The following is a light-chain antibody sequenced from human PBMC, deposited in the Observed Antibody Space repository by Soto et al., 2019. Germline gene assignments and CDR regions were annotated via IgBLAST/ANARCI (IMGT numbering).Light chain of an antibody. J-gene: IGKJ3*01. CDR3: LQYGSSPLFT. V-gene: IGKV3-20*01. CDR1: QSVSSSY. Sequence: EIVLTQSPGTLSLSPGERATLSCRASQSVSSSYLAWYQQKPGQAPRLLILGASSRATGIPDRFSGSGSGTDFTLTIGRLEPEDFAVYYCLQYGSSPLFTFGPGTKVDIK. CDR2: GAS.